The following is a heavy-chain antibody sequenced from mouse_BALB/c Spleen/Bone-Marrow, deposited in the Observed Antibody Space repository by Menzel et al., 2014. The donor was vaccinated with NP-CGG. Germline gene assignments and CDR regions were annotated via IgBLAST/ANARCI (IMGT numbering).Heavy chain of an antibody. J-gene: IGHJ2*01. CDR2: INPSNGRT. CDR3: ARCDGQRDFDY. Sequence: VQLQQARASLVKPRASEKLSCKAFGHTFTSYWIYRGKHGPGQGFEWIGEINPSNGRTNYTEKFKSKATLTVDKSSSTAYMQLSSLTSEDSAVYYCARCDGQRDFDYWGQGTTLTVSS. V-gene: IGHV1S81*02. CDR1: GHTFTSYW. D-gene: IGHD2-3*01.